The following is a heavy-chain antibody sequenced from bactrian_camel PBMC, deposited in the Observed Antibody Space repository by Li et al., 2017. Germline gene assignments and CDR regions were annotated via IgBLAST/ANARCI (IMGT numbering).Heavy chain of an antibody. CDR1: GYTLSRNC. CDR2: DNGVGTT. V-gene: IGHV3S53*01. CDR3: AAARSWSLPLRPTEFEY. Sequence: QVQLVESGGGSVQAGGSLRLSCAGSGYTLSRNCMGWFRQAPGKERDWVATDNGVGTTYYGDSVKGRFAISRDNAKNTVYLQMNSLKPEDTAMYYCAAARSWSLPLRPTEFEYWGQGTQVTVS. D-gene: IGHD1*01. J-gene: IGHJ4*01.